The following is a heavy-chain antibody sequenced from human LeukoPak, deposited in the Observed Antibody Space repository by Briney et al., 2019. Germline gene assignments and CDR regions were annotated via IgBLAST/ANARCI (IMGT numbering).Heavy chain of an antibody. V-gene: IGHV4-59*12. CDR2: IYYSGST. CDR1: GGSISSYY. Sequence: SETLSLTCTVSGGSISSYYWSWIRQPPGKGLEWIGYIYYSGSTYYNPSLKSRVTISVDTSKNQFSLKLSSVTAADTAVYYCARFSSSWSYYYYYGMDVWGQGTTVTVSS. CDR3: ARFSSSWSYYYYYGMDV. D-gene: IGHD6-13*01. J-gene: IGHJ6*02.